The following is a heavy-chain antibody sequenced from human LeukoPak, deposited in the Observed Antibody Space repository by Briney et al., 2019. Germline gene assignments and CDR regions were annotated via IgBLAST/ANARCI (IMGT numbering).Heavy chain of an antibody. CDR3: AKDLTYTSGWLLHY. CDR2: ISGSGAGT. D-gene: IGHD6-19*01. CDR1: GFTFSSYA. V-gene: IGHV3-23*01. J-gene: IGHJ4*02. Sequence: GGSLRLSCAASGFTFSSYAMSWVRQAPGKGLEWVSGISGSGAGTYYADSVKGRFTISRDNSKNTLYLQMNSLRAEDTAVYYCAKDLTYTSGWLLHYWGQGTLVTVSS.